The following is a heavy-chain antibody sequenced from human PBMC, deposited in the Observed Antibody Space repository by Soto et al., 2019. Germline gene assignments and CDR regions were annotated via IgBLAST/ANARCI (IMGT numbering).Heavy chain of an antibody. Sequence: QVQLQQWGAGLLKPSETLSLTCGVYGGSFSGYQWNWIRQSPGQGLEWIGEINHSGTTKYNPSLESRINLSVYTSKKQFSLKMFSVTAADTAIYYCARGWRFDPWGQGTQVTVSS. D-gene: IGHD1-1*01. V-gene: IGHV4-34*01. CDR3: ARGWRFDP. CDR2: INHSGTT. J-gene: IGHJ5*02. CDR1: GGSFSGYQ.